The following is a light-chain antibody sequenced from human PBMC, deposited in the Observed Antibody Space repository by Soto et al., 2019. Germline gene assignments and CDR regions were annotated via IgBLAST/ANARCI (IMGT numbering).Light chain of an antibody. V-gene: IGLV7-46*01. CDR3: LLSYSSARV. J-gene: IGLJ3*02. CDR1: TGAVTSGHY. Sequence: QAVVTQEPSLTVSPGGTVTLTCGSSTGAVTSGHYPHWFQQKPGRAPRTLIYDTTNKHSWTPARFSGSLLGGKAALTLSGAQAEDEADYYFLLSYSSARVFGGGTKLTVL. CDR2: DTT.